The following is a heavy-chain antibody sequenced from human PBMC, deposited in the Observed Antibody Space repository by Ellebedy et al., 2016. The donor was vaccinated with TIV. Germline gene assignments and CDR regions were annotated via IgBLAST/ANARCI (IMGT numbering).Heavy chain of an antibody. Sequence: GGSLRLXXEASGFSFRDYGMHWVRLAPGKGLEWVAAIWHDGTHIKYVDNVKGRFTISRDNSKNNLYLQLNSLRAEDTALYYCARDMYSGYDRSDSYYYGMDVWGQGTPVTVSS. J-gene: IGHJ6*02. CDR3: ARDMYSGYDRSDSYYYGMDV. V-gene: IGHV3-33*01. CDR2: IWHDGTHI. D-gene: IGHD5-12*01. CDR1: GFSFRDYG.